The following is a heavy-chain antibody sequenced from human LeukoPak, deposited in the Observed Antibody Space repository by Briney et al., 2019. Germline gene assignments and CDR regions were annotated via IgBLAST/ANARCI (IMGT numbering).Heavy chain of an antibody. V-gene: IGHV4-39*07. J-gene: IGHJ3*02. CDR1: GGSISSSSYH. CDR2: IYYSGST. D-gene: IGHD3-10*01. Sequence: SETLSLTCTVSGGSISSSSYHWGWIRQPPGKGLEWIGSIYYSGSTYYNPSLKSRVTISVDTYKNQFSLKLSSVTAADTAMYYCARSDGYGLVGIWGQGTMVTVSS. CDR3: ARSDGYGLVGI.